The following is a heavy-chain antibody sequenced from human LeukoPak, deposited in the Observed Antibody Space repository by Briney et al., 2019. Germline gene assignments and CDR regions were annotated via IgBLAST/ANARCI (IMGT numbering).Heavy chain of an antibody. CDR1: GFTFSSYP. V-gene: IGHV3-30*04. CDR3: AREWYYYGMDV. CDR2: ISYDGNNK. J-gene: IGHJ6*02. Sequence: GGSLRLSCAASGFTFSSYPMHWVRQAPGKGLEWVAVISYDGNNKYYADSVKGRFTISRDNSKNTLYLQMDSLRAEDTAVYHCAREWYYYGMDVWGQGTTVTVSS.